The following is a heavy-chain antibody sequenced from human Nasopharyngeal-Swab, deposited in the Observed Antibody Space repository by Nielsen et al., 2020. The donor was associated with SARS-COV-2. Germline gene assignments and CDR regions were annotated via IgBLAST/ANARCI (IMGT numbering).Heavy chain of an antibody. CDR1: GFTFSSYS. CDR2: ISSSSSYI. CDR3: ARDPGRWVRGVYY. D-gene: IGHD3-10*01. V-gene: IGHV3-21*01. J-gene: IGHJ4*02. Sequence: GGSLRLSWAASGFTFSSYSMNWVRQAPGKGLEWVSSISSSSSYIYYADSVKGRFTISRDNAKNSLYLQMNSLRAEDTAVYYCARDPGRWVRGVYYWGQGTLVTVSS.